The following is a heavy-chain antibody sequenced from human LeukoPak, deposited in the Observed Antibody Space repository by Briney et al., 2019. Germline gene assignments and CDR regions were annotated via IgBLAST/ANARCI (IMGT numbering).Heavy chain of an antibody. CDR3: ARGRTFDN. V-gene: IGHV4-59*01. J-gene: IGHJ4*02. Sequence: SETLSLTCAVYGASFSGYYWSWIRQPPGKGLEWIGNIYDRGSTKYNPSLKSRVTISVDTSKNQFSLRLSSVTAADTAVYYCARGRTFDNWGQGTLVTVSS. CDR2: IYDRGST. CDR1: GASFSGYY.